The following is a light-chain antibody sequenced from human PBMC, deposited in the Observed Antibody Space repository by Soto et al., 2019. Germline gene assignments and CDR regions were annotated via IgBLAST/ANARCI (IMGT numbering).Light chain of an antibody. CDR3: QQRSNLIT. Sequence: EIVLTQSPASLSLSPGERATLSCRASQSVSSYLAWYQQKPGQAPRLLIYDASNRATGIPARFSGSGSGTDFTLTISSLEPADFAVYYCQQRSNLITFGQGTRLEIK. CDR1: QSVSSY. J-gene: IGKJ5*01. V-gene: IGKV3-11*01. CDR2: DAS.